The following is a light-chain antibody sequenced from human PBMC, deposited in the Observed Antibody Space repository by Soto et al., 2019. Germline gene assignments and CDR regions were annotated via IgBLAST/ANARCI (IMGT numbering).Light chain of an antibody. V-gene: IGKV3-15*01. CDR1: RSLGTT. J-gene: IGKJ5*01. CDR3: QQYNTRPIT. CDR2: GAS. Sequence: EIVMTQSPATQSVSPGESVTLSCRASRSLGTTLAWYQQKPGQAPRLLIYGASARATGVPARFSGSGSGTELTIPISSLQSEDFAVYYCQQYNTRPITFGQGVRLQMK.